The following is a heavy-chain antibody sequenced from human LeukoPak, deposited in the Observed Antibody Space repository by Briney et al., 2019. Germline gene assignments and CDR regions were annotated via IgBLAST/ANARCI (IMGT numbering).Heavy chain of an antibody. CDR1: GFTFSNYA. D-gene: IGHD3-9*01. CDR2: ISGSGGST. Sequence: GGSLRLSCAASGFTFSNYAMSWVRQAPGKGLEWVSTISGSGGSTYYADSVKGQFTISRDNSKNTLYLQMNSLRAEDTAVYYCAKEQLAYDILTGYSDYMDVWGKGTTVTISS. V-gene: IGHV3-23*01. CDR3: AKEQLAYDILTGYSDYMDV. J-gene: IGHJ6*03.